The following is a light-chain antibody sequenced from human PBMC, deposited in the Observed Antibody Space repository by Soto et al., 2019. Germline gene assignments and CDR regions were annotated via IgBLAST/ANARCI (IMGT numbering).Light chain of an antibody. V-gene: IGKV1-12*01. CDR2: AAS. CDR1: QGISSW. J-gene: IGKJ3*01. Sequence: DIQMTQPPSSVSASVGDRVTITCRTSQGISSWLAWYQQKPGKDPKLLIYAASSLQSGVPSRFSGIGTGVDFTLTISRVEPDDFATYYCQQANSFPFTFGPGTKGDI. CDR3: QQANSFPFT.